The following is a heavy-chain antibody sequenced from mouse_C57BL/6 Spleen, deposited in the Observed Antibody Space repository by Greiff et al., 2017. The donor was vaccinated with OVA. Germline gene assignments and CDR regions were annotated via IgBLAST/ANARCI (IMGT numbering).Heavy chain of an antibody. CDR2: INPYNGDT. CDR3: AREAYYFDY. J-gene: IGHJ2*01. Sequence: EVKLVESGPELVKPGDSVKISCKASGYSFTGYFMNWVMQSHGKSLEWIGRINPYNGDTFYNQKFKGKATLTVDKSSSTAHMELRSLTSEDTAVYYCAREAYYFDYWGQGTTLTVSS. V-gene: IGHV1-20*01. CDR1: GYSFTGYF.